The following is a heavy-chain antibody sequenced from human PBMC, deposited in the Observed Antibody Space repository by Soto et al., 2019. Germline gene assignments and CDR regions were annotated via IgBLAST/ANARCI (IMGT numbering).Heavy chain of an antibody. D-gene: IGHD2-2*02. J-gene: IGHJ4*02. CDR3: ARRRGYCSSTSCYTRPSYFDY. CDR2: INHSGST. Sequence: QVQLQQWGAGLLKPSETLSLTCAVYGGSFSGYYWSWIRQPPGKGLEWSGEINHSGSTNYNPSLKSRVTISVDTSKNQFSLKLSSVTAADTAVYYCARRRGYCSSTSCYTRPSYFDYWGQGTLVTVSS. CDR1: GGSFSGYY. V-gene: IGHV4-34*01.